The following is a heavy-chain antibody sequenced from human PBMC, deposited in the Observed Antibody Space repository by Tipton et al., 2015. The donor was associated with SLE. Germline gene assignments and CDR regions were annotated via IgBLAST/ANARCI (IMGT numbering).Heavy chain of an antibody. D-gene: IGHD3-22*01. CDR1: GGSFSGYY. V-gene: IGHV3-11*05. Sequence: SLRLSCAVYGGSFSGYYWSWIRQPPGKGLEWVSYISSSSSYTNYADSVKGRFTISRDNAKNSLYLQMNSLRAEDTAVYYCAKAILGVNYYDSSGYYYFDYWGQGTLVTVSS. J-gene: IGHJ4*02. CDR3: AKAILGVNYYDSSGYYYFDY. CDR2: ISSSSSYT.